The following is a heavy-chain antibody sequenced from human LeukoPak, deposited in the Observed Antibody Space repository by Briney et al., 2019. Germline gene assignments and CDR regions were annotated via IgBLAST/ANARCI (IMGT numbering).Heavy chain of an antibody. J-gene: IGHJ4*02. CDR2: ISGSGGST. CDR1: GFTFSSYA. V-gene: IGHV3-23*01. CDR3: AKAPAYDFWSGYYHYYFDY. Sequence: GGSLRLSCAASGFTFSSYAMSWVRQAPGKGLEWVSAISGSGGSTYYADSVKGRFTISRDNSKNTLYLQMNSLRAEDTAVYYCAKAPAYDFWSGYYHYYFDYWGQGTLVTVSS. D-gene: IGHD3-3*01.